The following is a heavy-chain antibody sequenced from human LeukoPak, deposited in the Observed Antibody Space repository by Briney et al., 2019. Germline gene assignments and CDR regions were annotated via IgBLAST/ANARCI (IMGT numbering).Heavy chain of an antibody. CDR3: ARILSSSWYEYFHH. D-gene: IGHD6-19*01. Sequence: ASVKVSCKASGYTFTGYHMHWVRQAPGQGLEWMGWINPNTGDTNYAQKFQGRVTMTRDTSISAAYMELSSLRSEDTAVYYCARILSSSWYEYFHHWGQGTLATVSS. CDR1: GYTFTGYH. J-gene: IGHJ1*01. V-gene: IGHV1-2*02. CDR2: INPNTGDT.